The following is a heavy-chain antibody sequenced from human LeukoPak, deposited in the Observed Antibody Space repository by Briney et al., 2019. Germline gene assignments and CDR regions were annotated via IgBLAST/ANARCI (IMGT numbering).Heavy chain of an antibody. J-gene: IGHJ6*02. CDR3: ARDRWGLRPWPDYYGMDV. Sequence: SETLSLTCTVSGGSISSGGYYWSWIRQHPGKGLEWIGYIYYSGSTYYNPSLKSRVTISVDTSKNQFSLKLSSVTAADTAVYYCARDRWGLRPWPDYYGMDVWGQGTTVTVSS. CDR1: GGSISSGGYY. V-gene: IGHV4-31*03. D-gene: IGHD1-26*01. CDR2: IYYSGST.